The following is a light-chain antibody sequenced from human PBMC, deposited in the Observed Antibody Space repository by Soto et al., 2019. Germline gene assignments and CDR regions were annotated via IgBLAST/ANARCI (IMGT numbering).Light chain of an antibody. J-gene: IGKJ5*01. CDR2: GAS. CDR1: QSVSSS. CDR3: QQRSNWPRT. Sequence: EIVLDKSAAALSVSTGERATLSCRASQSVSSSLAWYQQKPGQAPRLLIYGASNRATGIPDRFSGSGSGTDFTLTISSLEPEDFAVYYCQQRSNWPRTFGQGTRLEIK. V-gene: IGKV3-11*01.